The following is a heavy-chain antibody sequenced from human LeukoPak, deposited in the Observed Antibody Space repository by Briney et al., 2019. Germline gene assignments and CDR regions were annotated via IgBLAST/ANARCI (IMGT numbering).Heavy chain of an antibody. CDR3: ARDFGYYDSSGYYYQRRFDY. Sequence: ASVKVSCKASGYTFTGYYMHWVRQAPGQGLEWMGWINPNSGGTNYAQKFQGRVTMTRDTSISTAYMELSSLRSEDTAVYYCARDFGYYDSSGYYYQRRFDYWGQGTLVTVSS. D-gene: IGHD3-22*01. CDR2: INPNSGGT. J-gene: IGHJ4*02. CDR1: GYTFTGYY. V-gene: IGHV1-2*02.